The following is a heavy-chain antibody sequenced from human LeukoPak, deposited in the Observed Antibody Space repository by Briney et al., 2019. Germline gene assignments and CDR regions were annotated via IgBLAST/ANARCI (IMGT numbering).Heavy chain of an antibody. CDR1: GFTFSSYG. D-gene: IGHD1-26*01. J-gene: IGHJ6*02. CDR2: ISYDGSNK. V-gene: IGHV3-30*18. CDR3: AKVGPTPLLVGATDYYYGMDV. Sequence: GGSLRLSCAASGFTFSSYGMHWVRQAPGKGLEWVAVISYDGSNKYYADSVKGRFTISRDNSKNTLYLQMNSLRAEDTAVYYCAKVGPTPLLVGATDYYYGMDVWGQGTTVTVSS.